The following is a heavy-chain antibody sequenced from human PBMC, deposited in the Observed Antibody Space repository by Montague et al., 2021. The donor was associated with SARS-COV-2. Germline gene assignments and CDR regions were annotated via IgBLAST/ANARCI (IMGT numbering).Heavy chain of an antibody. CDR2: IHHSGNT. D-gene: IGHD3-16*01. J-gene: IGHJ4*02. Sequence: SETLSLTCAVSGGSISSSNWWSWVRQPPGKGLEWIGEIHHSGNTNYNSLLQRRSTISVDKSKNQFSLRLSSVTAAAAAVYYCARSSILGAHRFDYWGQGTLVTVSS. V-gene: IGHV4-4*02. CDR1: GGSISSSNW. CDR3: ARSSILGAHRFDY.